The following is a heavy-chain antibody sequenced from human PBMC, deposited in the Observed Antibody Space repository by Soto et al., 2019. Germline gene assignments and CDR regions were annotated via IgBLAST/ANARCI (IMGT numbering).Heavy chain of an antibody. V-gene: IGHV4-34*01. CDR1: GGSFSGYY. CDR2: INHSGST. J-gene: IGHJ5*02. D-gene: IGHD2-2*01. Sequence: QVQLQQWGAGLLKPSETLSLTCAVYGGSFSGYYWSWIRQPPGKGLEWIGEINHSGSTNYNPSLKSRVTISVATSKNQFSLKLSSVTAADTAVYYCATKIVVVPAAREGGWFDPWGQGTLVTVSS. CDR3: ATKIVVVPAAREGGWFDP.